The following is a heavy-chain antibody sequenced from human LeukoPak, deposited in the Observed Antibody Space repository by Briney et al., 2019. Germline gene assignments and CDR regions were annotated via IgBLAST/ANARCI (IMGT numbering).Heavy chain of an antibody. J-gene: IGHJ6*03. V-gene: IGHV3-21*01. CDR2: ISSSSSYI. D-gene: IGHD4-11*01. Sequence: GGSLSLSCAASGLTFSSFSVKWVRQAPGKGLGWVSSISSSSSYIYYADSVKGRFTITSDNAKNSLYLQMNSLRAEDTAVYYCARSETTMGCYYYYYMDVWGKGTTVTVSS. CDR1: GLTFSSFS. CDR3: ARSETTMGCYYYYYMDV.